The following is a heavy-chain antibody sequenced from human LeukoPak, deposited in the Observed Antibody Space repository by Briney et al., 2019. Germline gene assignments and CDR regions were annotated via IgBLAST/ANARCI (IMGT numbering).Heavy chain of an antibody. CDR2: ISSSSSTI. D-gene: IGHD3-16*02. Sequence: GGSLRLSCAASGFTFSTYGMTWVRQAPGKGLEWVSYISSSSSTIYYADSVKGRFTISRDNAKNSLYLQMNSLRAEDTAVYYCARQFEDYVWGSYRSSYYFDYWGQGTLVTVSS. V-gene: IGHV3-48*01. CDR1: GFTFSTYG. CDR3: ARQFEDYVWGSYRSSYYFDY. J-gene: IGHJ4*02.